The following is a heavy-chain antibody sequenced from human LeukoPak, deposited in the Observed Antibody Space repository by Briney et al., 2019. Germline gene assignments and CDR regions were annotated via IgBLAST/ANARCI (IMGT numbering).Heavy chain of an antibody. CDR1: GFTFDDYG. J-gene: IGHJ6*03. CDR3: ARGRGNYGSGSYYYYYYYMDV. V-gene: IGHV4-34*01. D-gene: IGHD3-10*01. Sequence: PGGSLRLSCAASGFTFDDYGMSWIRQPPGKGLEWIGEINHSGSTNYNPSLKSRVTISVDTSKNQFSLKLSSVTAADTAVYYCARGRGNYGSGSYYYYYYYMDVWGKGTTVTVSS. CDR2: INHSGST.